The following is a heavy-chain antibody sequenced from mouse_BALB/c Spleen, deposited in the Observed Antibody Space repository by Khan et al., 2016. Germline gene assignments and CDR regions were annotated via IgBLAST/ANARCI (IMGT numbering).Heavy chain of an antibody. V-gene: IGHV3-2*02. CDR1: GYSITSDYA. CDR2: ISYSGST. J-gene: IGHJ3*01. Sequence: EVQLQESGPGLVKPSQSLSLTCTVTGYSITSDYAWNWIRQFPGNKLEWMGYISYSGSTSYNPSLKSRISITRDTSKNQFFLQLNSVTTEDTATYYCARSTTATRLCAYWGQGTLVTVSA. CDR3: ARSTTATRLCAY. D-gene: IGHD1-2*01.